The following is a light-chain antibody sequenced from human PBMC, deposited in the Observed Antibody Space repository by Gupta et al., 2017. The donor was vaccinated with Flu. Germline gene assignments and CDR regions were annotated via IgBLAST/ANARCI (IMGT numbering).Light chain of an antibody. CDR1: QSVSSK. CDR3: QQYVSWPYT. CDR2: AAS. J-gene: IGKJ2*01. V-gene: IGKV3-15*01. Sequence: EVIMTQSPATLSVSPGERVTLSCRASQSVSSKFAWYQQKPGQGPRLLVYAASTRATGIAARFSGSGSGTEFTLTISSLQSEDFAVYFCQQYVSWPYTFGQGTTMEIK.